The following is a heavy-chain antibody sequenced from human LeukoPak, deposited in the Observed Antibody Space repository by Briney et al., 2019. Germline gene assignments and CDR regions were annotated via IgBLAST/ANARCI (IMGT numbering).Heavy chain of an antibody. V-gene: IGHV3-53*01. CDR1: GFTFSSYA. CDR2: IYSGGST. CDR3: ARASSGYSSSWYFDY. D-gene: IGHD6-13*01. Sequence: GGSLRLSCAASGFTFSSYAMSWVRQAPGKGLEWVSVIYSGGSTYYADSVKGRFTISRDNSKNTLYLQMNSLRAEDTAVYYCARASSGYSSSWYFDYWGQGTLVTVSS. J-gene: IGHJ4*02.